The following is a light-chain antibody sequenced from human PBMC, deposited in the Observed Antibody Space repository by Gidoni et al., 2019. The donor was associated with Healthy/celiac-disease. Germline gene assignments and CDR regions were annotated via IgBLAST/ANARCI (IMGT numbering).Light chain of an antibody. J-gene: IGKJ1*01. V-gene: IGKV1-6*01. CDR3: LQDYNYPWT. Sequence: AIQMTQPPSSLSASVGDRVTITCRASQGIRNALGWYQQKPGKAPKLLIYAASSLQSGVPSRFSGSGSGTDFTLTISSLQPEDFATYYCLQDYNYPWTFGQGTKVEIK. CDR2: AAS. CDR1: QGIRNA.